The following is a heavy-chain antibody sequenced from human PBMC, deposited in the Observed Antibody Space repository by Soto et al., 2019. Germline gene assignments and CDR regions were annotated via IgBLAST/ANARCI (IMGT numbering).Heavy chain of an antibody. V-gene: IGHV1-69*13. CDR1: GGTFNFYA. J-gene: IGHJ6*02. CDR3: ARGKAGTPYHYYGMDV. D-gene: IGHD1-1*01. Sequence: GASVKVSCKASGGTFNFYAISWVRQAPGQGLGWMGGIIPFKATTNYAQRFHDRVSFTADESTRTAYMEVSSLRSEDTAVYYCARGKAGTPYHYYGMDVWGQGTKVTVSS. CDR2: IIPFKATT.